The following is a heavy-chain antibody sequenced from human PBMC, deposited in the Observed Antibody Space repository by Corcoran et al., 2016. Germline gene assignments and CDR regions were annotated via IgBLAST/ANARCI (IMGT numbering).Heavy chain of an antibody. CDR1: GFTFSSYG. Sequence: QVQLVESGGGVVQPGRSLRLSCAASGFTFSSYGMHWVRQAPGKGLEWVAVIWYDGSNKYYADSVKGRFTISRDNSKNTLYLQMYSLRAEDTAVYYCARDRGGDSSGYYLVWGQGTLVTVSS. V-gene: IGHV3-33*01. CDR2: IWYDGSNK. J-gene: IGHJ4*02. CDR3: ARDRGGDSSGYYLV. D-gene: IGHD3-22*01.